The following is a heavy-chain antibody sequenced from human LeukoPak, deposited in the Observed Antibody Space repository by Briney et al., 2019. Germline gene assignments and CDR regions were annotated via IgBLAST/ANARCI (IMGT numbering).Heavy chain of an antibody. CDR3: ARDPGSSAFDL. V-gene: IGHV3-7*01. J-gene: IGHJ4*02. CDR2: INRDGSVK. Sequence: GGSLRLSCAASGFNFTAYWMSWVRQTPEKGLEFVANINRDGSVKNYMDSVKGRFTISRDNAKKSLFLELNSPRADDTALYYCARDPGSSAFDLWGQGNLVTVSS. D-gene: IGHD1-14*01. CDR1: GFNFTAYW.